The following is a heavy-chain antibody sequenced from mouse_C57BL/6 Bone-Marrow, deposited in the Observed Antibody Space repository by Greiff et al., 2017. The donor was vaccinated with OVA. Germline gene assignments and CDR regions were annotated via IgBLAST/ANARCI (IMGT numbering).Heavy chain of an antibody. CDR1: GYAFTNYL. D-gene: IGHD2-5*01. J-gene: IGHJ2*01. Sequence: VQVVESGAELVRPGTSVKVSCKASGYAFTNYLIEWVKQRPGQGLEWIGVINPGSGGTNYNEKFKGKATLTADKSSSTAYMQLSSLTSEDSAVYFCARSYSNYLFDYWGQGTTLTVSS. CDR3: ARSYSNYLFDY. CDR2: INPGSGGT. V-gene: IGHV1-54*01.